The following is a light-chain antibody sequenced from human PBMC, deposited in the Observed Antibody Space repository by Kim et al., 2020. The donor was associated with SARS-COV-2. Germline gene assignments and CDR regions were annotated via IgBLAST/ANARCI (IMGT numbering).Light chain of an antibody. J-gene: IGKJ1*01. V-gene: IGKV1-27*01. CDR1: QGISSN. Sequence: ASVGDRVTIACRASQGISSNVAWYQQKPGDVPKLLIYDASALLSGVPSRFSGSGSGTDFTLTISSLQPEDVATYYCQKYNGAPWTFGQGTKVDIK. CDR3: QKYNGAPWT. CDR2: DAS.